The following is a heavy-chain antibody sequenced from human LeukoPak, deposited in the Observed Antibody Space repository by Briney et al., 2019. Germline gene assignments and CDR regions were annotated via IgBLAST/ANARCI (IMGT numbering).Heavy chain of an antibody. D-gene: IGHD1-1*01. CDR3: ARDRGMTTFDY. V-gene: IGHV3-30*04. Sequence: GGSLRLSCAASGFTFSSYAMHWVRQAPGKGLEWVAVISYDGSNKYYADFVKGRFTISRDNSKNTLYLQMNSLRAEDTAVYYCARDRGMTTFDYWGQGTLVTVSS. CDR1: GFTFSSYA. CDR2: ISYDGSNK. J-gene: IGHJ4*02.